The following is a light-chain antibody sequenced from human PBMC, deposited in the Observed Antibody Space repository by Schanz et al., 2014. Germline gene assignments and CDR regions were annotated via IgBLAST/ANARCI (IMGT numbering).Light chain of an antibody. CDR2: GAS. CDR1: RSISGN. J-gene: IGKJ2*01. V-gene: IGKV3-15*01. Sequence: EIVVTQSPATLALSPGERASLSCRASRSISGNLAWYQQKPGQAPRLLIFGASTRATGIPPRFSGSMSGTEFTLTISSLQSEDFAVYYCQQYNNWPPPYTFGQGTKLEIK. CDR3: QQYNNWPPPYT.